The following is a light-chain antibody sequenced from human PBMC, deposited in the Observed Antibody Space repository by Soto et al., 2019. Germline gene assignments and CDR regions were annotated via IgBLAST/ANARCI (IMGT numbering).Light chain of an antibody. CDR2: GAS. J-gene: IGKJ2*01. CDR3: QQYGSSHPEYT. V-gene: IGKV3-20*01. CDR1: QSVSASF. Sequence: EIVLTQSPGTLSLSPGERATLSCRASQSVSASFLAWYQQKPGQAPRLLIYGASSRATGIPDRFSGGGSETDFALTISSLEPEDFAVYYCQQYGSSHPEYTFGQGTKLEIK.